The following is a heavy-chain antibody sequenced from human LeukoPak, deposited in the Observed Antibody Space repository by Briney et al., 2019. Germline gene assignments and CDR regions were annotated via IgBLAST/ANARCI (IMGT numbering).Heavy chain of an antibody. CDR1: GGSISTYY. CDR3: ARRNLLTGYYYFDY. D-gene: IGHD3-9*01. V-gene: IGHV4-59*08. J-gene: IGHJ4*02. CDR2: VYYTGST. Sequence: SETPSLTCTVSGGSISTYYWSWMRQPPGKGLEWIGYVYYTGSTNYNPSLKTRVTISVDTSKNQFSLNLSSVTAADTAVYYCARRNLLTGYYYFDYWGQGTLVTVPP.